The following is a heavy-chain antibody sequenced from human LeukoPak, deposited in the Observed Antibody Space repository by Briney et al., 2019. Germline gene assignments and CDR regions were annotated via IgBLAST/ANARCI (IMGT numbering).Heavy chain of an antibody. CDR1: GFTFSSYE. D-gene: IGHD5-18*01. CDR3: ARGGDNYGYIFDY. Sequence: PGGSLRLSCAASGFTFSSYEMNWVRQAPGKGLEWVSYISSSGSTIYYADSVKGRFTISRDNAKNSLYLQMNSLRAEDTAVYYCARGGDNYGYIFDYWGQGTLVTVSS. V-gene: IGHV3-48*03. J-gene: IGHJ4*02. CDR2: ISSSGSTI.